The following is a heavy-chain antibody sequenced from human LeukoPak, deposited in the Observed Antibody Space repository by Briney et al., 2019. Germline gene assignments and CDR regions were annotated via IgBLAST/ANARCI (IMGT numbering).Heavy chain of an antibody. CDR2: INPSGGST. CDR3: ARVQTTVSPHLDY. D-gene: IGHD4-17*01. Sequence: GGSLRLSCAASGYTFTSYYMHWVRQAPGQGLEWMGIINPSGGSTSYAQKFQGRVTMTRDTSTSTVYMELSSLRSEDTAVYYCARVQTTVSPHLDYWGQGTLVTVSS. J-gene: IGHJ4*02. CDR1: GYTFTSYY. V-gene: IGHV1-46*01.